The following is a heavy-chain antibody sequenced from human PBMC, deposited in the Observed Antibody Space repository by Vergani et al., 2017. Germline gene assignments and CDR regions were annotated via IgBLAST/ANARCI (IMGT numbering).Heavy chain of an antibody. J-gene: IGHJ5*02. CDR3: ARDPAYCGGDCYPRGFDP. D-gene: IGHD2-21*01. Sequence: QVQLVQSGAEVKKPGASVKVSCKASGYTFTSYGISWVRQAPGQGLEWMGWISAYNGNTNYAQKLQGRVTMTTDTSTSTAYMELRSLRSADTAVYYCARDPAYCGGDCYPRGFDPWGQGTLVTVSS. CDR2: ISAYNGNT. V-gene: IGHV1-18*01. CDR1: GYTFTSYG.